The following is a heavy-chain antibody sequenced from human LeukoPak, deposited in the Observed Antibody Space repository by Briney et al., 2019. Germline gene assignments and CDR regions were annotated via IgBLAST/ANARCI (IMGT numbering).Heavy chain of an antibody. CDR2: ISSSGSTI. Sequence: GGSLRLSCAASGFTFSSYEMNWVRQAPGKGLEWVSYISSSGSTIYYADSVKGRFTISRDNAKNSLYLQMNSLRAEDTAVYYCARDVVYGDTTYYYYYMDVWGKGTTVTVSS. CDR3: ARDVVYGDTTYYYYYMDV. D-gene: IGHD2-2*01. CDR1: GFTFSSYE. J-gene: IGHJ6*03. V-gene: IGHV3-48*03.